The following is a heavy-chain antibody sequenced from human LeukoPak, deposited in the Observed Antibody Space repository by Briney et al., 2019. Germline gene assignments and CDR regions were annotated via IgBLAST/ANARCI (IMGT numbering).Heavy chain of an antibody. Sequence: GASVKVSCKASGGTFSSYAISCVRQAPGQGLEWMGGIIPIFGTANYAQKFQGRVTITADKSTSTAYMELSSLRSEDTAVYYCVRVQGLWPTPVHWYFDLWGRGTLVTVSS. CDR2: IIPIFGTA. CDR1: GGTFSSYA. D-gene: IGHD5-18*01. J-gene: IGHJ2*01. V-gene: IGHV1-69*06. CDR3: VRVQGLWPTPVHWYFDL.